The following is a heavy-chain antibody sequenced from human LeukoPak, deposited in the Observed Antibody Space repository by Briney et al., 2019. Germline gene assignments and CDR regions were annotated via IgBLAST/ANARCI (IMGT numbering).Heavy chain of an antibody. D-gene: IGHD4-17*01. V-gene: IGHV3-66*01. CDR3: ARDTSYAPQI. J-gene: IGHJ3*02. CDR2: IYSGGST. Sequence: GGSLRLSCAASGFTVSNSYMSWVRQAPGKGLQWVAVIYSGGSTYYADSVKGRFTISRDNSRNRLYLEMDSLRAEDTAVYYCARDTSYAPQIWCQGTMVTVSS. CDR1: GFTVSNSY.